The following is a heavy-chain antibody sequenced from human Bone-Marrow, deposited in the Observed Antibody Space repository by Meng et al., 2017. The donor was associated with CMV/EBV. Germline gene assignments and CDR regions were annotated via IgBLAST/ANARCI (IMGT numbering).Heavy chain of an antibody. CDR3: ARVKSSSWFFDY. Sequence: GESLKISCAASGFTFSSYGMHWVRQAPGKGLEWVAVIWYDGSNKYYADSVKGRFTISRDNSKNTLYLQMNSLRAEDTAVYYCARVKSSSWFFDYWGQGTLVTVSS. J-gene: IGHJ4*02. CDR2: IWYDGSNK. CDR1: GFTFSSYG. V-gene: IGHV3-33*01. D-gene: IGHD6-13*01.